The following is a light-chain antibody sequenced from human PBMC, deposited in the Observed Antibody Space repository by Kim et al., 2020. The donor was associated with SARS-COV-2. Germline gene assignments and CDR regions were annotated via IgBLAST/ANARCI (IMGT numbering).Light chain of an antibody. J-gene: IGLJ1*01. CDR2: EGT. Sequence: GQSITISCTGTSSDVGAYTLVSWYQQYPGKVPKLMSYEGTQRPSGVSRRFSGSKSGNTASLTISGLQADDEAVYYCCSYAGSSTFVFGTGTQLTVL. CDR1: SSDVGAYTL. V-gene: IGLV2-23*01. CDR3: CSYAGSSTFV.